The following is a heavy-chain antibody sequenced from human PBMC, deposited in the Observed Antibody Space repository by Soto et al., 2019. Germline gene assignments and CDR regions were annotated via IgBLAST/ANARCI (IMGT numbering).Heavy chain of an antibody. V-gene: IGHV3-23*01. D-gene: IGHD6-13*01. CDR1: GFTFSSYA. CDR3: ESRVSRAWYSSSCYGGGSDLDY. J-gene: IGHJ4*02. CDR2: ISGSGGST. Sequence: GGSLRLSCAASGFTFSSYAMSWVRQAPGKGLEWVSAISGSGGSTYYADSVKVRFTISRYNYKNALNLQMNILRAEDTAVYYCESRVSRAWYSSSCYGGGSDLDYWGQGTLVTVSS.